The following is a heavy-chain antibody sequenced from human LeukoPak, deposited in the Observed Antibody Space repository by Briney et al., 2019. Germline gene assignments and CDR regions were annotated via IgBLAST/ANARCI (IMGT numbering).Heavy chain of an antibody. D-gene: IGHD1-26*01. CDR1: GVSITNYY. CDR3: ARDYLVGAPLDS. J-gene: IGHJ4*02. Sequence: SETLSLTCTVSGVSITNYYWAWIRQPAGKGLEWIGRMYISGSTNYNPCLKSRVSISIDKTKNQFSLKLTSVTAADTAVYYCARDYLVGAPLDSWGLGTLVTVSS. V-gene: IGHV4-4*07. CDR2: MYISGST.